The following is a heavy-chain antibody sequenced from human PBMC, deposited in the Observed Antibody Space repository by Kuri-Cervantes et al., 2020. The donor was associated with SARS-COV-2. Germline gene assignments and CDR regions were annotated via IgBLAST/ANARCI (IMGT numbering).Heavy chain of an antibody. CDR1: GVSVTGGTYY. Sequence: SETLSLTCAVSGVSVTGGTYYWAWIRQPAGKGLEWIGHLDTSGSPTYNPSLKSRVTISLDTSNNQVSLRLTSATAADTAVYYCARRLVNWGGAFDIWGQGTMVTVSS. V-gene: IGHV4-61*09. CDR2: LDTSGSP. J-gene: IGHJ3*02. D-gene: IGHD7-27*01. CDR3: ARRLVNWGGAFDI.